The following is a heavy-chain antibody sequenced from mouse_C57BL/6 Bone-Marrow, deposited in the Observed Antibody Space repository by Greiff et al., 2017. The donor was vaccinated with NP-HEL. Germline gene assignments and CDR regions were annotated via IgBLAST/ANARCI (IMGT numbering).Heavy chain of an antibody. CDR3: ALPWFAY. V-gene: IGHV14-2*01. CDR2: IDPEDGET. D-gene: IGHD5-1*01. CDR1: GFNITDYY. Sequence: VQLQQPGAELVKPGASVKLSCTASGFNITDYYMHWVKQRTEQGLEWIGRIDPEDGETKYAAKFQGKATITADTSSNTAYLQLSSLTSEDTAVYYCALPWFAYWGQGTLVTVSA. J-gene: IGHJ3*01.